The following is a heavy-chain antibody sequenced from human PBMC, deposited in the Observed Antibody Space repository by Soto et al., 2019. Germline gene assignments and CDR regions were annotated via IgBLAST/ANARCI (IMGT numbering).Heavy chain of an antibody. V-gene: IGHV6-1*01. CDR1: GESVSSNSAA. D-gene: IGHD7-27*01. CDR2: TDYRSKWDN. CDR3: ARDTGDLYAFDI. Sequence: SQTLSRTCASSGESVSSNSAAWNWIRQSPARGLEWLGRTDYRSKWDNAYAVSVKSRITLNPDTSKNQFSLQLNSVTPEDTAVYYCARDTGDLYAFDIWGQATMVTVSS. J-gene: IGHJ3*02.